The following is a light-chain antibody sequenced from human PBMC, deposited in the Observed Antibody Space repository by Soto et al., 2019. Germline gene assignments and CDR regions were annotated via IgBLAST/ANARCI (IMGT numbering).Light chain of an antibody. CDR3: HQYGISPPT. V-gene: IGKV1-5*01. Sequence: GDRVTITCLASQSISSWLAWYQQKPGKAPKLLIYDASSLESGVPSRFSGSGSGTDFTLTISSLEPEDFAVFYCHQYGISPPTFGPGTKVDI. CDR1: QSISSW. J-gene: IGKJ1*01. CDR2: DAS.